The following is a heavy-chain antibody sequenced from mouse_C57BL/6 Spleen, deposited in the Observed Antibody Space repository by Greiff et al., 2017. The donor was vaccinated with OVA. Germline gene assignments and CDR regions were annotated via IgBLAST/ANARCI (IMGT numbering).Heavy chain of an antibody. D-gene: IGHD1-1*01. CDR2: ISSGSSTN. CDR3: ARNYGSSLDY. CDR1: GFTFSDYG. V-gene: IGHV5-17*01. J-gene: IGHJ2*01. Sequence: EVMLVESGGGLVKPGGSLKLSCAASGFTFSDYGMHWVRQAPEKGLEWVAYISSGSSTNYYADTVKGRFTISRDNAKNTLFLQMTSLRSEDTAMYYCARNYGSSLDYWGQGTTLTVSS.